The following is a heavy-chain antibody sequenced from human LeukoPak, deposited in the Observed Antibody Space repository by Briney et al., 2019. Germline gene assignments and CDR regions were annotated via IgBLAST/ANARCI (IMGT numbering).Heavy chain of an antibody. Sequence: GGSLRLSCSASGFTFSTYWMSWVRQAPGKGLEWVAVIWYDGSNKYYADSVKGRFTISRDNSKNTLYLQMNSLRAEDTAVYYCARDPGAAPDYWGQGTLVTVSS. CDR2: IWYDGSNK. CDR3: ARDPGAAPDY. J-gene: IGHJ4*02. CDR1: GFTFSTYW. V-gene: IGHV3-33*08.